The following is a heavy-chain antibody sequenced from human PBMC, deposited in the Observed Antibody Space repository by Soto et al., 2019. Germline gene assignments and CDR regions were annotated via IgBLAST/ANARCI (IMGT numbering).Heavy chain of an antibody. CDR1: GGSISSGGYS. V-gene: IGHV4-30-2*01. CDR3: AGGPGVARNY. CDR2: IYHSGRT. D-gene: IGHD5-12*01. J-gene: IGHJ4*02. Sequence: QLQLQESGSGLVKPSQTLSLTCAVSGGSISSGGYSWSWIRQPPGKGLEWIGYIYHSGRTYYNPSLKSRVTISVDRAKNPFSLRLSSVTAADTAVYYCAGGPGVARNYWGQGTLVTVSS.